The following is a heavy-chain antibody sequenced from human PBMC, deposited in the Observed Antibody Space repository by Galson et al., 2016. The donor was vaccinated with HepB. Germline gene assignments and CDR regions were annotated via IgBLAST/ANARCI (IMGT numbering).Heavy chain of an antibody. CDR2: ITPFNGFT. Sequence: SVKVSCKASGSPFTYRYVHWVRQAPGQALEWMGWITPFNGFTDYAQKFQDRVTITSDRSESTVYVEVKNLRSEDSGIYFCAAGMGDHAMGFWGQGTRVIVSS. CDR1: GSPFTYRY. CDR3: AAGMGDHAMGF. D-gene: IGHD3-16*01. J-gene: IGHJ4*02. V-gene: IGHV1-45*02.